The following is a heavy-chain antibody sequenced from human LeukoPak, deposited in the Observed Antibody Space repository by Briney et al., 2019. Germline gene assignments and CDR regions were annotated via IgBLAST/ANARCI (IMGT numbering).Heavy chain of an antibody. J-gene: IGHJ5*02. Sequence: PSETLSLTCTVSGGSISSYYWRWIRQPPGKGLEWIGYIYYSGSTNYNPSLKSRVTISVDTSKNQFTLKLSSVTAADTAVYYCARATRYGSGHNWFDPWGQGTLVTVSS. CDR3: ARATRYGSGHNWFDP. CDR1: GGSISSYY. D-gene: IGHD3-10*01. V-gene: IGHV4-59*01. CDR2: IYYSGST.